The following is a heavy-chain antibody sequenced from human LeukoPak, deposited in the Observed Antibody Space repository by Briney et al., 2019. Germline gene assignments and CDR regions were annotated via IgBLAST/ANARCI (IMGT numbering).Heavy chain of an antibody. CDR2: INYSGRT. CDR1: GGSVSSGSYY. V-gene: IGHV4-61*01. D-gene: IGHD6-19*01. J-gene: IGHJ3*02. CDR3: ARGRYSSGWYYTFDI. Sequence: SETLSLTCTVSGGSVSSGSYYWSWIRQPPGKGLEWIGDINYSGRTNYNPSLKSRVTISVDTSKNQFSLKLNSVTAADTAVYYCARGRYSSGWYYTFDIWGQGTMVTVSS.